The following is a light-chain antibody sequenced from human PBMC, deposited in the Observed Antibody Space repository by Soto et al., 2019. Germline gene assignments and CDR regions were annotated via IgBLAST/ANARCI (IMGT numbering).Light chain of an antibody. Sequence: IQLTQSPSSLSASVGDRVTITCRASQGISSYLAWYQQKPGKAPKLLIYAASTLQSGVPSRFSGSGSGTDFTLTISCLQSEDFATYYCQQYNSYSTFGQGTKVDIK. CDR3: QQYNSYST. V-gene: IGKV1-9*01. CDR1: QGISSY. J-gene: IGKJ1*01. CDR2: AAS.